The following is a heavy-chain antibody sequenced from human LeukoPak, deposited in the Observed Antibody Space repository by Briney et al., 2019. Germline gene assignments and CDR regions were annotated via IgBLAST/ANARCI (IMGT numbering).Heavy chain of an antibody. J-gene: IGHJ5*02. CDR2: IKQDGSEK. CDR1: GFTFSDYW. CDR3: ARATRGFDP. Sequence: GGSLRLSCAASGFTFSDYWMSWVRQAPGKGLEWVASIKQDGSEKYYVDSVTGRFTISKDNPKNSLYLQMNSLRAEDTAVYYCARATRGFDPWGQGTLVTVSS. V-gene: IGHV3-7*01.